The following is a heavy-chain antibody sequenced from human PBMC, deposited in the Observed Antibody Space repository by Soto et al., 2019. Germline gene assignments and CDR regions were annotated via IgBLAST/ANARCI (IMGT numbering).Heavy chain of an antibody. CDR2: MNPNSGNT. CDR3: ARAGYSYGHGSGYYYYMDV. D-gene: IGHD5-18*01. CDR1: GYTFTSYD. V-gene: IGHV1-8*01. Sequence: ASVKVSCKASGYTFTSYDINWVRQATGQGHEWMGWMNPNSGNTGYAQKFQGRVTMTRNTPISTAYMELSSLRSEDTAVYYCARAGYSYGHGSGYYYYMDVWGKGTTVTVSS. J-gene: IGHJ6*03.